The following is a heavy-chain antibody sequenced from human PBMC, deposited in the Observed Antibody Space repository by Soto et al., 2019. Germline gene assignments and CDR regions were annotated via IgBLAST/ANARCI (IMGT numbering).Heavy chain of an antibody. CDR2: ISTYNGDT. J-gene: IGHJ6*02. CDR3: ALEGVAPYYYYGMDV. Sequence: ASVKVSCKASGYTFTRSGISWVRQAPGQGLEWMGWISTYNGDTNYAQTFQGRVTMTTDTSTSTVHMEVRSLRSDDTAVYYCALEGVAPYYYYGMDVWGQGTPVTVSS. V-gene: IGHV1-18*01. CDR1: GYTFTRSG. D-gene: IGHD5-12*01.